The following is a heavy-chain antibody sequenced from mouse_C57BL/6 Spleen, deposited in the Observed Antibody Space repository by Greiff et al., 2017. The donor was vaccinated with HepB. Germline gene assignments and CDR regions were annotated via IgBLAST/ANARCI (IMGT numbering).Heavy chain of an antibody. CDR3: AREYSNYVRFFAY. D-gene: IGHD2-5*01. J-gene: IGHJ3*01. Sequence: DVKLQESGPGLVKPSQSLSLTCSVTGYSITSGYYWNWIRQFPGNKLEWMGYISYDGSNNYNPSLKNRISITRDTSKNQFFLKLNSVTTEDTATYYCAREYSNYVRFFAYWGQGTLVTVSA. V-gene: IGHV3-6*01. CDR1: GYSITSGYY. CDR2: ISYDGSN.